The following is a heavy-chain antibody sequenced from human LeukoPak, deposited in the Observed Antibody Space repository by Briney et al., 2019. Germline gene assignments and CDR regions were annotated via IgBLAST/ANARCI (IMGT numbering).Heavy chain of an antibody. CDR2: IYPGDSDT. D-gene: IGHD2/OR15-2a*01. J-gene: IGHJ4*02. Sequence: GESLKISCKGSGYSFTNYWIGWVRQMPGKGLEWMGIIYPGDSDTRYSPSFQGQVTISADKSISTAYLQWSSLKASDTAMYYCARHSSGVDPSTVSIDYWGQGTLVTVSS. CDR3: ARHSSGVDPSTVSIDY. CDR1: GYSFTNYW. V-gene: IGHV5-51*01.